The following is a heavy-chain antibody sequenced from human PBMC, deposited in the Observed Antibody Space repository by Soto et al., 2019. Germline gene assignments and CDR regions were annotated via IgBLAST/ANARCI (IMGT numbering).Heavy chain of an antibody. J-gene: IGHJ6*02. CDR3: ARGGYCSGGSCYSGPIYYCAMDV. V-gene: IGHV3-30-3*01. CDR1: GFTFSSYA. Sequence: QVQLVESGGGVVQPGRSLRLSCAASGFTFSSYAMHWVRQAPGKGLEWVAVISYDGSNKYYADSVKGRFTISRDNSKNTLCLQKNSLRAEDTAVYYGARGGYCSGGSCYSGPIYYCAMDVWGQGTTVSVSS. CDR2: ISYDGSNK. D-gene: IGHD2-15*01.